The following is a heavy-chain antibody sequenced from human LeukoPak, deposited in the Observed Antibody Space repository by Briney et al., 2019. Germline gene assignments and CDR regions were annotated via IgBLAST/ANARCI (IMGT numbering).Heavy chain of an antibody. Sequence: GGSLRLSCAASGFTFDDYAMHWVRQAPGKGLEWVSGISWNSGSIGYADSVKGRFTISRDNAKNSLYLQMNSLRAEDTALYYCAKGMVIADYYGMDVWGQGTTVTVSS. CDR2: ISWNSGSI. V-gene: IGHV3-9*01. CDR3: AKGMVIADYYGMDV. D-gene: IGHD3-22*01. CDR1: GFTFDDYA. J-gene: IGHJ6*02.